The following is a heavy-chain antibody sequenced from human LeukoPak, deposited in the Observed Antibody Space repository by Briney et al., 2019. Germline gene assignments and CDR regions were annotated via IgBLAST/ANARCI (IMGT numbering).Heavy chain of an antibody. Sequence: ASVKVSCKASGYAFTSYGISWVRQAPGQGLEWMGWISAYNGNTNYAQKLQGRVTMTRDTSTSTAYMELRSLRSDDTAVYYCARDGSHGSGSYYPYYYGMDVWGKGTTVTVSS. V-gene: IGHV1-18*04. CDR3: ARDGSHGSGSYYPYYYGMDV. J-gene: IGHJ6*04. CDR1: GYAFTSYG. D-gene: IGHD3-10*01. CDR2: ISAYNGNT.